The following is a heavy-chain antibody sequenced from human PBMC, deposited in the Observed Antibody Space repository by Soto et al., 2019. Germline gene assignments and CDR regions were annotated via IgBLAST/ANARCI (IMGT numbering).Heavy chain of an antibody. CDR1: GFTFTNAW. J-gene: IGHJ6*02. Sequence: GGSLRLSCAASGFTFTNAWMNWVRQAPGKGLEWVGRIKNKTDGGTTDYAAPVKGRFTISRDDSKNTLYLQMNSLKTEDTAVYYCTTVNPGYYYYGMDVWGQGTTVTVSS. CDR3: TTVNPGYYYYGMDV. V-gene: IGHV3-15*07. CDR2: IKNKTDGGTT.